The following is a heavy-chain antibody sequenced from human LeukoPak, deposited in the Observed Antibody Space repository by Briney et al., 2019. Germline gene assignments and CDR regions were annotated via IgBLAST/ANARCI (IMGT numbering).Heavy chain of an antibody. J-gene: IGHJ4*02. CDR1: GHTVTSYD. CDR2: MNPDSGNT. V-gene: IGHV1-8*01. D-gene: IGHD6-13*01. CDR3: ARRIAAAGVGIVY. Sequence: PSVKVSGKASGHTVTSYDTNWGRQATGQRLEWRGWMNPDSGNTGYAQKFQGRVTMTRNPSISTAYMELSSLTSEDTAVYYCARRIAAAGVGIVYWGQGTLVTVSS.